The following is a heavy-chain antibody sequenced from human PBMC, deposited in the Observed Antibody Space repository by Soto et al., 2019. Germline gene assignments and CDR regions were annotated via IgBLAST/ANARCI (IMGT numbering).Heavy chain of an antibody. Sequence: TGGSLRLSCAASGFTFSSYGMHWVRQAPGKGLEWVAVLWYDGSNKYYADSVKGRFTISSDNSKNTLYLQMNSLRAEDTAVYYCARDHGDERFLEWLRYYYGMDVWGQGTTVTVSS. D-gene: IGHD3-3*01. J-gene: IGHJ6*02. V-gene: IGHV3-33*01. CDR1: GFTFSSYG. CDR2: LWYDGSNK. CDR3: ARDHGDERFLEWLRYYYGMDV.